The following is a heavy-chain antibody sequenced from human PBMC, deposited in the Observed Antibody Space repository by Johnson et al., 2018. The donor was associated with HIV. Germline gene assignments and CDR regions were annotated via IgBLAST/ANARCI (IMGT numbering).Heavy chain of an antibody. CDR3: AKDRRYCGGDCSVDAFDI. CDR1: GFTFSSYA. D-gene: IGHD2-21*02. V-gene: IGHV3-23*04. J-gene: IGHJ3*02. Sequence: VQLVESGGGVVQPGKSLRLSCAASGFTFSSYAMSWVRQAPGKGLEWVSAISGSGGSTYYADSVKGRFTISRDNSKNTLYLQMNSLRAEDTAVYYCAKDRRYCGGDCSVDAFDIWGQGTIVTVSS. CDR2: ISGSGGST.